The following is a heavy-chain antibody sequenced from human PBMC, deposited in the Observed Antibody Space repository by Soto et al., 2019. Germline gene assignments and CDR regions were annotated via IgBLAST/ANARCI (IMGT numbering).Heavy chain of an antibody. J-gene: IGHJ4*02. CDR1: GFTFSSYA. V-gene: IGHV3-30-3*01. CDR3: ASAPTTVVTPYYFDY. CDR2: ISYDGSNK. D-gene: IGHD4-17*01. Sequence: QVQLVESGGGVVQPGRSLRLSCAASGFTFSSYAMHWVRQAPGKGLEWVAAISYDGSNKYYADSVKGRFTISRDNSKNTLYLQMNSLRAEDTAVYYCASAPTTVVTPYYFDYWGQGTLVTVSS.